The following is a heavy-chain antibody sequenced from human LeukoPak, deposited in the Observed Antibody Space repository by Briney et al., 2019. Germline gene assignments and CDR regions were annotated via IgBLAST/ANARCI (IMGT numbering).Heavy chain of an antibody. D-gene: IGHD5-12*01. V-gene: IGHV1-18*01. CDR2: ISAYNGNT. Sequence: ASVKVSCKASGYTFTSYGISWVRQAAGQGLEWMGWISAYNGNTNYAQKLQGRVTMTTDTSTSTAYMELSSLRSEDTAVYYCARGADSGYDFLYMDVWGKGTTVTVSS. J-gene: IGHJ6*03. CDR3: ARGADSGYDFLYMDV. CDR1: GYTFTSYG.